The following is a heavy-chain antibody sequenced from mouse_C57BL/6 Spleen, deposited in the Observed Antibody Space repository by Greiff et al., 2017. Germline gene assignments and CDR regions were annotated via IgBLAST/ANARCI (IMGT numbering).Heavy chain of an antibody. Sequence: QVQLQQPGAELVKPGASVKLSCKASGYTFTSYWMHWVKQRPGQGLEWIGMIHPNSGSTNYNEKFKSKATLTVDKSSSTAYMQLSSLTSEDSAVYDCARSDYGSSYDFDYWGQGTTLTVSS. CDR3: ARSDYGSSYDFDY. J-gene: IGHJ2*01. CDR1: GYTFTSYW. D-gene: IGHD1-1*01. V-gene: IGHV1-64*01. CDR2: IHPNSGST.